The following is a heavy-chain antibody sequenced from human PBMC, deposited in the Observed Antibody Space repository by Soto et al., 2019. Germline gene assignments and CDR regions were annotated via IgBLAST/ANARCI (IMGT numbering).Heavy chain of an antibody. V-gene: IGHV6-1*01. CDR2: TYYRSKWYN. Sequence: SQTLSLTCALSGDSVSSNSAAWNWIRQSPSRGLEWLGRTYYRSKWYNDYAVSVKSRITINPDTSKNQFSLQLNSVTPEDTAVYYCARDRSLRFLEWLPSRDYYYYGMDVWGQGTTVTVSS. J-gene: IGHJ6*02. CDR1: GDSVSSNSAA. D-gene: IGHD3-3*01. CDR3: ARDRSLRFLEWLPSRDYYYYGMDV.